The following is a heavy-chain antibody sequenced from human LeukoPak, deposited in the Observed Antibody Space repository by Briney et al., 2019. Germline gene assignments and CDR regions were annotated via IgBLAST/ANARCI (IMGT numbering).Heavy chain of an antibody. J-gene: IGHJ4*02. V-gene: IGHV4-59*01. Sequence: PSETLSLTCSVSNDSIRNYYWSWIRQPPGKALEWIGYIYHTGNTNYNPSLKSRLTMSIDTSKNQFSLNLNSVTAADTAVYYCARGHYGSGSYYVVDFDYWGQGTLVTVSS. CDR2: IYHTGNT. D-gene: IGHD3-10*01. CDR1: NDSIRNYY. CDR3: ARGHYGSGSYYVVDFDY.